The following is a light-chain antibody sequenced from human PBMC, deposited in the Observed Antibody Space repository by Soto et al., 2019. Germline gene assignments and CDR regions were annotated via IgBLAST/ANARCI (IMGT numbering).Light chain of an antibody. J-gene: IGLJ2*01. CDR1: SSDVGGYNY. CDR3: SSYTSSSTLVL. V-gene: IGLV2-14*01. Sequence: QSALTQPASVSGSLGQSITISCTGTSSDVGGYNYVSWYQQNPGKAPKLMIYDVSNRPSGVSNRFSGSKSGNTASLTISGLQAEDEVDYYCSSYTSSSTLVLFGGGTKLTVL. CDR2: DVS.